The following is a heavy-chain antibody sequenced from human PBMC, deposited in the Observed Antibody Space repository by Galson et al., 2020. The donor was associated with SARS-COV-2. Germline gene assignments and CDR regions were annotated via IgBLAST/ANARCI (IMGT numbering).Heavy chain of an antibody. CDR1: GFTFSNAW. J-gene: IGHJ4*02. V-gene: IGHV3-15*01. CDR3: TTDHPWSSMAARPIPGGKRVLDY. CDR2: IKSKTDGGTT. Sequence: GESLKISCAASGFTFSNAWMSWVRQAPGKGLEWVGRIKSKTDGGTTDYAAPVKGRFTISRDDSKNTLYLQMNSLKTEDTAVYYCTTDHPWSSMAARPIPGGKRVLDYGGQGTLVTVSS. D-gene: IGHD6-6*01.